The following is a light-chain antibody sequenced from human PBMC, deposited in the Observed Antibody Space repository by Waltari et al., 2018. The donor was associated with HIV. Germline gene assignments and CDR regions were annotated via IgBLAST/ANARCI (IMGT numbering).Light chain of an antibody. V-gene: IGLV1-47*01. CDR3: AAWDDSLSGSYV. J-gene: IGLJ1*01. Sequence: QSVLTQPPSASCTPGQRVTIPRSGGSPNIATNSVYWYQQLPGTAPKRLIYRNTQRPSGVPDRFSGSKSGTSASLAISGLRSEDEADYYCAAWDDSLSGSYVFGTGTRVTVV. CDR2: RNT. CDR1: SPNIATNS.